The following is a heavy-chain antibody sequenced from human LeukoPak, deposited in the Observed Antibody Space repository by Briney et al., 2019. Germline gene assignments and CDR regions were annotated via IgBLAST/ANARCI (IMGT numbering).Heavy chain of an antibody. CDR2: MNSDGSST. CDR3: ARDTRLGGYYSQTTDGDLDY. D-gene: IGHD2-15*01. V-gene: IGHV3-74*03. Sequence: PGGSLRLSCAASGFTFSSYWMHWVRQAPGKGLVWVSRMNSDGSSTKYADSVKGRFTISRDNAKNTLYLQMNSLRAEDTAVYYCARDTRLGGYYSQTTDGDLDYWGQGTLVTVSP. CDR1: GFTFSSYW. J-gene: IGHJ4*02.